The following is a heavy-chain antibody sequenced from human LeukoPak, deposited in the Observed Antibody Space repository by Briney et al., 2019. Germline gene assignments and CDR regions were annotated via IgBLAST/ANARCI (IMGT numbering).Heavy chain of an antibody. Sequence: SQTLPLTCAVSGGSISSGGYSWSWIRQPPGKGLEWIGYIYHSGSTYYNPSLKSRVTISVDGSKNQFSLKLSSVTAVDTAVYYCARVRGYSYGYGAYYFDYWGQGTLVTVSS. CDR2: IYHSGST. V-gene: IGHV4-30-2*01. J-gene: IGHJ4*02. D-gene: IGHD5-18*01. CDR3: ARVRGYSYGYGAYYFDY. CDR1: GGSISSGGYS.